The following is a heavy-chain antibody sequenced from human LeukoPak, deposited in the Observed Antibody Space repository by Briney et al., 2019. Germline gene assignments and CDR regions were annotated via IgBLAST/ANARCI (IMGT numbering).Heavy chain of an antibody. CDR3: ARGRSTWHLDY. Sequence: GGSLRLSCAASGFTFSSYWMSWVRQAPGKGLEWVSSISISSSYIYYADSVRGRFTISRDNAKNSLSLQMNSLRAEDTAVYYCARGRSTWHLDYWGQGTLVTVSS. CDR1: GFTFSSYW. D-gene: IGHD1-26*01. V-gene: IGHV3-21*01. J-gene: IGHJ4*02. CDR2: ISISSSYI.